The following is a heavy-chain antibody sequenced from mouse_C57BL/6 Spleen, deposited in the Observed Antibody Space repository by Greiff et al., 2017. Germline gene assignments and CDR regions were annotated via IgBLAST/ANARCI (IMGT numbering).Heavy chain of an antibody. CDR3: ARGIYDGYYPFAY. J-gene: IGHJ3*01. Sequence: EVKLVESGGGLVKPGGSLKLSCAASGFTFSSYAMSRVRQTPEKRLEWVATISDGGSYTYYPDNVKGRFTISRDNAKNNLYLQMSHLKSEDTAMYYCARGIYDGYYPFAYWGQGTLVTVSA. D-gene: IGHD2-3*01. CDR1: GFTFSSYA. V-gene: IGHV5-4*03. CDR2: ISDGGSYT.